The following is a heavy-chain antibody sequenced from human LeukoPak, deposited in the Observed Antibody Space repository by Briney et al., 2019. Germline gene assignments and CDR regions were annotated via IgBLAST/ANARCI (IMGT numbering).Heavy chain of an antibody. D-gene: IGHD3-10*01. Sequence: SGGSLRLSCAASGFTVSNNYMSWVRQAPGKGLDWVSIIYRGGSTYYADSVKDRFTISRDNSKNTVYLQMNSLRAEDTAVYYCAGSYISRSFDYWCQGTLVTVSS. J-gene: IGHJ4*02. V-gene: IGHV3-66*01. CDR3: AGSYISRSFDY. CDR1: GFTVSNNY. CDR2: IYRGGST.